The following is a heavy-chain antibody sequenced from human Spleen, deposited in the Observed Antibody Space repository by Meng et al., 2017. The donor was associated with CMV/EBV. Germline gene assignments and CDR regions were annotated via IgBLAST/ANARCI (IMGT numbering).Heavy chain of an antibody. CDR1: GGSISSGGYY. V-gene: IGHV4-31*02. CDR2: IYYSGST. CDR3: ARGDGSYYLWFDP. Sequence: VSGGSISSGGYYWSWIRQHPGKGLEWSGYIYYSGSTYYKPSLKSRVTISVDTSKNQFSLKLSSVTAADTAVYYCARGDGSYYLWFDPWGQGTLVTVSS. D-gene: IGHD1-26*01. J-gene: IGHJ5*02.